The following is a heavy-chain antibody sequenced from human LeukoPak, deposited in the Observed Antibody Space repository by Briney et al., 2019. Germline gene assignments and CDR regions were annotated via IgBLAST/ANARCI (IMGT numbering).Heavy chain of an antibody. D-gene: IGHD6-13*01. CDR1: GGTFSSYA. CDR3: ASFYTGGYSST. Sequence: SVKVSCKASGGTFSSYAISWVRQAPGQGLEWMGRIIPILGIANYAQKFQGRVTITADKSTSTAYMELSSLRSEDTAVYYCASFYTGGYSSTWGQGTLVTVSS. CDR2: IIPILGIA. V-gene: IGHV1-69*04. J-gene: IGHJ5*02.